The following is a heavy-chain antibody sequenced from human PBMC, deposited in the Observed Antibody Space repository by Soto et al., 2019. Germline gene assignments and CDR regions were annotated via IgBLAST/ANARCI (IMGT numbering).Heavy chain of an antibody. D-gene: IGHD3-3*01. CDR3: ARDPPRRDFWSGYYTGWFDP. Sequence: QVQLVQSGAEVKKPGSSVKVSCKASGGTFSSYAISWVRQAPGQGLEWMGGIIPIFGTANYAQKFQGRVTITVDESTSTAYMELSSLRSEDTAVYYCARDPPRRDFWSGYYTGWFDPWGQGTLVTVSS. CDR1: GGTFSSYA. V-gene: IGHV1-69*12. CDR2: IIPIFGTA. J-gene: IGHJ5*02.